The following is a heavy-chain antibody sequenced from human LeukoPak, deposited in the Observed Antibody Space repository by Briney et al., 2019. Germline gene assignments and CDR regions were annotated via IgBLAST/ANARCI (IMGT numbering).Heavy chain of an antibody. V-gene: IGHV3-23*01. CDR2: LTGSGASA. D-gene: IGHD3-22*01. J-gene: IGHJ4*02. CDR3: AKESSPYHYDSGGRNYYFDY. Sequence: GGSLRLSCAASGFTFSSYAMSWVRQAPGKGLEWVSGLTGSGASAYYADSVKGRFTISRDNSKNTLYLQLNSLRAEDTAVYYCAKESSPYHYDSGGRNYYFDYWGRGTLVTVSS. CDR1: GFTFSSYA.